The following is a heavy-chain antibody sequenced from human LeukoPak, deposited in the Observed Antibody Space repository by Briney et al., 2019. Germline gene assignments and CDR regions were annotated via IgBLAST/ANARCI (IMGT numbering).Heavy chain of an antibody. J-gene: IGHJ5*01. CDR3: ARAYYWVDS. V-gene: IGHV4-61*02. CDR1: GGSINSGSFF. D-gene: IGHD2-21*01. CDR2: IYTTGRT. Sequence: PSETLSLTCTVSGGSINSGSFFWTWIRQPAGQPAGKGLEWIGRIYTTGRTTHNPSLESRVTISADMSKNQFSLQLTSVTAADTAVYYCARAYYWVDSWGQGVLVSVSS.